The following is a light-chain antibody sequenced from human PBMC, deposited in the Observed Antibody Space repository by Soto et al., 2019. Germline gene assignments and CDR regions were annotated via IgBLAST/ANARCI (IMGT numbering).Light chain of an antibody. V-gene: IGLV1-36*01. Sequence: QSVLTQPPSVSEAPRQRVTISCSGSRSNIGSNAVNWYQQLPGKTPKLLIYYDDTLSSGVSDRFSGSKSGTSASLAISGLQAEDEADYYCAVWDDSVNAVVFGGGTKLTVL. J-gene: IGLJ2*01. CDR3: AVWDDSVNAVV. CDR2: YDD. CDR1: RSNIGSNA.